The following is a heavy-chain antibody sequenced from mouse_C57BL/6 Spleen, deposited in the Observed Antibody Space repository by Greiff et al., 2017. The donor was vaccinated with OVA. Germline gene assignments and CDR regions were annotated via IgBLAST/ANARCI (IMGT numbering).Heavy chain of an antibody. J-gene: IGHJ2*01. D-gene: IGHD4-1*01. CDR1: GYTFTSYW. Sequence: QVQLQQPGAELVMPGASVKLSCKASGYTFTSYWMHWVKQRPGQGLEWIGEIDPSDSYTNYNQKFKGKSTLTVDKSSSTAYMQLSSLTSEDSAVYYCARWECDTGDYWGQGTTLTVSS. CDR3: ARWECDTGDY. CDR2: IDPSDSYT. V-gene: IGHV1-69*01.